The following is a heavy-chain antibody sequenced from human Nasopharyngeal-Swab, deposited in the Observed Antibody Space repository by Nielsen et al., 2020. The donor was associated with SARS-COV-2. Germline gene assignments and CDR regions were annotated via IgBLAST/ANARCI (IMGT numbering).Heavy chain of an antibody. Sequence: GGSLRLSWAGSGFTFRDYYMSWIRQAPGKGLEWVSYISSSGSTISYADSVKGRFTISRDNAKNSLYLQMSSLRAEDTAVYYCAREVSGIWFGDSLSAHYYYFMDVWGKGTTVTVSS. D-gene: IGHD3-10*01. CDR1: GFTFRDYY. V-gene: IGHV3-11*04. CDR3: AREVSGIWFGDSLSAHYYYFMDV. J-gene: IGHJ6*03. CDR2: ISSSGSTI.